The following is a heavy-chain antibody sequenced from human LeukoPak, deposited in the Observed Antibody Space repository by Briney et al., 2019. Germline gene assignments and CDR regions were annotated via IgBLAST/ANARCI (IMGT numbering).Heavy chain of an antibody. J-gene: IGHJ5*02. CDR3: ARELGYCSSTSCYKGWFDP. CDR1: GGTFSSYA. D-gene: IGHD2-2*02. V-gene: IGHV1-69*13. Sequence: SVKVSCKASGGTFSSYAISRVRQAPGQGLEWMGGIIPIFGTANYAQKFQGRVTITADESTSTAYMELSSLRSEDTAVYYCARELGYCSSTSCYKGWFDPWGQGTLVTVSS. CDR2: IIPIFGTA.